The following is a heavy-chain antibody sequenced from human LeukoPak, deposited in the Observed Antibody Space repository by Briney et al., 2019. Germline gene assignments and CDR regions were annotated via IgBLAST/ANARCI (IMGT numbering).Heavy chain of an antibody. Sequence: SETLSLTCTVSGGSISSSSYYWGWIRQPPGKGLEWIGTMYYSGSTYYNPSLKSRVTISVDTSKNQFSLKLSSVTAADTAVYYCARLFSGGALGSDYYGMDVWGQGTTVSVSS. CDR3: ARLFSGGALGSDYYGMDV. CDR1: GGSISSSSYY. D-gene: IGHD3-3*02. V-gene: IGHV4-39*01. J-gene: IGHJ6*02. CDR2: MYYSGST.